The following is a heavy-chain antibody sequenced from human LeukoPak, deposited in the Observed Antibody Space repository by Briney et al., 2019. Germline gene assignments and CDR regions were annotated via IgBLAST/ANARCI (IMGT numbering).Heavy chain of an antibody. V-gene: IGHV1-46*01. Sequence: ASVKVSCKAPGYTFTSYYMHWVRQAPGQGLEWMGIINPSGGSTSYAQKFQGRVTMTRDTSTSTVYMELSSLRSEDTAVYYCAREYTMVRGVIKGSDAFDIWGQGTMVTVSS. CDR3: AREYTMVRGVIKGSDAFDI. CDR1: GYTFTSYY. J-gene: IGHJ3*02. D-gene: IGHD3-10*01. CDR2: INPSGGST.